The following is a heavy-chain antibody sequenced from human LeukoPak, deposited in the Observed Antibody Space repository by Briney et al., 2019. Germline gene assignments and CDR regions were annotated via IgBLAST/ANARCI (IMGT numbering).Heavy chain of an antibody. V-gene: IGHV4-34*01. Sequence: PSGTLSLTCAVYGGSSSGYYWSWIRQPPGKGLEWIGEINHSGSTNYNPSLKSRVTISVDTSKNQFSLKLSSVTAADTAVYYCARGSSSRKWFDPWGQGTLVTISS. CDR2: INHSGST. J-gene: IGHJ5*02. D-gene: IGHD6-13*01. CDR1: GGSSSGYY. CDR3: ARGSSSRKWFDP.